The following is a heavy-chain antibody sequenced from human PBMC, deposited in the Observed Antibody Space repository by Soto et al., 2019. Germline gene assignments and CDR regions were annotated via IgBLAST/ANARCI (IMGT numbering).Heavy chain of an antibody. V-gene: IGHV5-51*01. CDR3: AGTSHCSGGACFNYYYGIDV. D-gene: IGHD2-15*01. J-gene: IGHJ6*02. CDR2: IFPADSDT. Sequence: GESLKISCKGSGYSFSDYWIGWVRQMPGKGLEWMGIIFPADSDTRYSPSFQGQVTISVDKSISTAYLQWSSLKASDTAVYYCAGTSHCSGGACFNYYYGIDVWGQGTTVTVSS. CDR1: GYSFSDYW.